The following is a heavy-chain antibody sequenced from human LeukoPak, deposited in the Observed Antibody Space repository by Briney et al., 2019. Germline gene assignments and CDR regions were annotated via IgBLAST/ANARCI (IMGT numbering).Heavy chain of an antibody. V-gene: IGHV1-8*01. Sequence: ASVKVSCNASGYTFTSYDINWVRQATGQGLEWMGWMNPNSGNTGYAQKFQGRVTMTRDTSISTAYMELSRLRSDDTAVYYCARGTRRDGYNDLNYYYMDVWGKGTTVTVSS. J-gene: IGHJ6*03. CDR3: ARGTRRDGYNDLNYYYMDV. CDR1: GYTFTSYD. CDR2: MNPNSGNT. D-gene: IGHD5-24*01.